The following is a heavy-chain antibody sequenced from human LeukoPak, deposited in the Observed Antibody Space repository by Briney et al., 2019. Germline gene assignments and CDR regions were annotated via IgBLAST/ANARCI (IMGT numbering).Heavy chain of an antibody. CDR3: ARDCDRRDTAMVNPCFGY. J-gene: IGHJ4*02. CDR2: ISYDGSNK. D-gene: IGHD5-18*01. CDR1: GFTFSSYA. V-gene: IGHV3-30-3*01. Sequence: GGSLRLSCAASGFTFSSYAMHWVRQAPGKGLERVAVISYDGSNKYYADSVKGRFTISRDNSKNTLYLQMNSLRAEDTAVYYCARDCDRRDTAMVNPCFGYWGQGTLVTVSS.